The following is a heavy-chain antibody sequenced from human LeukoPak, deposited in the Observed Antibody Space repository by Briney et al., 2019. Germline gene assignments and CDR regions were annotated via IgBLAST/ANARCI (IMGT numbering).Heavy chain of an antibody. V-gene: IGHV1-2*04. CDR3: ARGRSATPPVDY. D-gene: IGHD3-10*01. Sequence: RRASAKVSCKASGYTFTGYYMHWVRQAPGQGLEWMGWINPNSGGTNYAQKFQGWVTMTRDTSISTAYMELSRLRSDDTAVYYCARGRSATPPVDYWGQGTLVTVSS. J-gene: IGHJ4*02. CDR1: GYTFTGYY. CDR2: INPNSGGT.